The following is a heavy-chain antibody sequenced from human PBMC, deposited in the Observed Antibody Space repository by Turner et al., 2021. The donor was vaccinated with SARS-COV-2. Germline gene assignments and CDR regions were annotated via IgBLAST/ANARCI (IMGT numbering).Heavy chain of an antibody. D-gene: IGHD3-3*01. J-gene: IGHJ4*02. CDR3: ARDWRAGNY. V-gene: IGHV3-64*01. CDR2: ISSYGGST. CDR1: GFTLSTYA. Sequence: EVQLVESGGGLVQPGGSLRLSCAASGFTLSTYAMHWVRQAPGKGLEYVSAISSYGGSTYYANSVKGRFTISRDNSKNTLYLQMGSLRAEDMAVYYCARDWRAGNYWGQGTLVTVSS.